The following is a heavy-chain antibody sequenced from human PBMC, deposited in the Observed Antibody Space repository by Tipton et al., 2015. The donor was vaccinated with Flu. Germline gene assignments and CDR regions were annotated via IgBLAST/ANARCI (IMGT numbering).Heavy chain of an antibody. D-gene: IGHD2-21*02. J-gene: IGHJ4*02. CDR2: ISAYNGNT. CDR3: ARDRGVVVTAASFDY. Sequence: QVQLVQSRPEVKKPGASVKVSCKASGYTFTSYGISWVRQAPGQGLEWMGWISAYNGNTNYAQKLQGRVTMTTDTSTSTAYMELRSLRSDDTAVYYCARDRGVVVTAASFDYWGLGTLVTVSS. V-gene: IGHV1-18*01. CDR1: GYTFTSYG.